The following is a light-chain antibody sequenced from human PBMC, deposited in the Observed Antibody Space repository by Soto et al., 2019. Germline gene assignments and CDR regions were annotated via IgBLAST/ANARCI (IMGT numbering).Light chain of an antibody. CDR3: QQYHIWPPWT. J-gene: IGKJ1*01. V-gene: IGKV3-15*01. CDR1: QSVSGNF. CDR2: GAS. Sequence: EIVLSQSPGTLSLSPGERATLSCRASQSVSGNFLAWYQQRPGQAPRLLMYGASTRADGIPARFTGSGSGTEFTLTISSLQSEDFAVYYCQQYHIWPPWTSGQGTKV.